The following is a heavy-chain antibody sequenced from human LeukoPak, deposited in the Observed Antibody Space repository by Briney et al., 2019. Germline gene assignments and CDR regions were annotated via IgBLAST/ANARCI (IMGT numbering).Heavy chain of an antibody. V-gene: IGHV3-23*01. CDR2: ISGSGGST. Sequence: GGSLRLSCAASGFTFSSYAMSWVRLAPGKGLEWVSAISGSGGSTYYADSVKGRFTISRDNSKNTLYLQMNSLRAEDTAVYYCAKVVVPAAIYYYYGMDVWGQGTTVTVSS. J-gene: IGHJ6*02. CDR1: GFTFSSYA. CDR3: AKVVVPAAIYYYYGMDV. D-gene: IGHD2-2*01.